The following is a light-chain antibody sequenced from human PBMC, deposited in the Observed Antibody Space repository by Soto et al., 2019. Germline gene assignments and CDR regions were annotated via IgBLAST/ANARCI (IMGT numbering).Light chain of an antibody. CDR1: QSVSSNY. J-gene: IGKJ5*01. V-gene: IGKV3-20*01. Sequence: EIVLTQSPGTLSLSPGEGATLSCRASQSVSSNYLAWYQQKPGQAPRLLIYGASSRTTGIPDRFIGSGSGTDFTLTISRLEPPEFPMYYCKQHYSSAPITLGQGTQVEIE. CDR2: GAS. CDR3: KQHYSSAPIT.